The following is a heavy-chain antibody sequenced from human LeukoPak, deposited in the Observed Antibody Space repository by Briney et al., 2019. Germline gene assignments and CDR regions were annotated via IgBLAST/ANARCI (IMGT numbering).Heavy chain of an antibody. V-gene: IGHV1-69*06. Sequence: SVKVSCKASGGTFSSYAISWVRQAPGQGLERMGGIIPIFGTANYAQKFQGRVTITADKSTSTAYMELSSLRSEDTAVYYCARGHYGSGSYSPADWGQGTLVAVSS. CDR2: IIPIFGTA. D-gene: IGHD3-10*01. J-gene: IGHJ4*02. CDR1: GGTFSSYA. CDR3: ARGHYGSGSYSPAD.